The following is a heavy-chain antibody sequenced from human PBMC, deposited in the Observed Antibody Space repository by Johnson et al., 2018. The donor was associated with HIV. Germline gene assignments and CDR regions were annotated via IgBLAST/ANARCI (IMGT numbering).Heavy chain of an antibody. CDR3: AKVTSSVTTARYGAFDI. V-gene: IGHV3-11*04. CDR2: ISSSGSTI. J-gene: IGHJ3*02. CDR1: GFTFSDYY. D-gene: IGHD4-17*01. Sequence: QVQLVESGGGLVKPGGSLRLSCAASGFTFSDYYMSWIRQAPGKGLEWVSYISSSGSTIYYADSVKGRFTISRDNSKSTLYLQMNSLGAEDTAVFYCAKVTSSVTTARYGAFDIWGQGTMVTVSS.